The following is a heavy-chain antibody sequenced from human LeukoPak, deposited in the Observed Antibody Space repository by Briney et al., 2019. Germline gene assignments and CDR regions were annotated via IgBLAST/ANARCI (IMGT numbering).Heavy chain of an antibody. CDR1: GFTFSSYA. D-gene: IGHD3-22*01. V-gene: IGHV3-30-3*01. J-gene: IGHJ3*02. CDR3: ARASGYYDAFDI. CDR2: ISYDGSNK. Sequence: PGGSLRLSCAASGFTFSSYAMHWVRQAPGKGLEWVAVISYDGSNKYYADSVKGRFTISRDNSKNTLYLQMNSLRAEDTAVYYCARASGYYDAFDIWGQGTMVTVSS.